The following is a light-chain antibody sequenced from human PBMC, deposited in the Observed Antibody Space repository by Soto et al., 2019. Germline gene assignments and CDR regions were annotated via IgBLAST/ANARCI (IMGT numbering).Light chain of an antibody. CDR2: VGTGEIVG. CDR1: SGYSNYK. Sequence: QLVLTQPPSASASLGASVTLTCTLSSGYSNYKVDWYQQRPGKGPRFVMRVGTGEIVGSKGDGIPDRFSVLGSGLNRCLTIKNIQEEDESDYHCGTDHGSGSNFVWIFGGGTKLTVL. CDR3: GTDHGSGSNFVWI. J-gene: IGLJ2*01. V-gene: IGLV9-49*01.